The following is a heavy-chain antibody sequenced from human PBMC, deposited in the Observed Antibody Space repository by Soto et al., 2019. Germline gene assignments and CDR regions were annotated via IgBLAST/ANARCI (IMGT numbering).Heavy chain of an antibody. CDR1: GYTFTSYG. D-gene: IGHD3-9*01. J-gene: IGHJ4*02. Sequence: QVQLVQSGAEVKKPGASVKVSCKASGYTFTSYGISWVRHSPGQGLEWMGWISAYNGNTNYAQKLQGRVTMTTDTSTSTAYMELRSLRSDATAVYYCAREGVLTGYSTRGSRLDSWGQGTLVTVSS. CDR2: ISAYNGNT. CDR3: AREGVLTGYSTRGSRLDS. V-gene: IGHV1-18*01.